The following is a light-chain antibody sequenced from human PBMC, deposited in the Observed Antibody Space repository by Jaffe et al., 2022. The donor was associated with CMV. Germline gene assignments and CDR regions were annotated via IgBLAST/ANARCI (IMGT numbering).Light chain of an antibody. V-gene: IGLV3-1*01. CDR1: HLGDKY. Sequence: SYELTQPPSVSVSPGQTATITCSGNHLGDKYVSWYQQKPGQSPVLVIYQTSKRPSGIPERFSGSSSGNTATLTISGTQAMEEADYYCQAWDSSTIVFGGGTKLTVL. CDR2: QTS. CDR3: QAWDSSTIV. J-gene: IGLJ2*01.